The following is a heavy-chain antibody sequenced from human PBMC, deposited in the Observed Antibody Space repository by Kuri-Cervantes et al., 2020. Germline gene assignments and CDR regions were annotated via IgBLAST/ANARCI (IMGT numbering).Heavy chain of an antibody. D-gene: IGHD1-26*01. Sequence: LRLSCTVSGGSISSGSYYWSWIRQPAGKGLEWIGRIYTSGSTNYNPSLRSRVTISVDTSKNQFSLKLSSVTAADTAVYYCARGRGGVVGATYFDYWGQGTLVTVSS. CDR2: IYTSGST. CDR3: ARGRGGVVGATYFDY. J-gene: IGHJ4*02. V-gene: IGHV4-61*02. CDR1: GGSISSGSYY.